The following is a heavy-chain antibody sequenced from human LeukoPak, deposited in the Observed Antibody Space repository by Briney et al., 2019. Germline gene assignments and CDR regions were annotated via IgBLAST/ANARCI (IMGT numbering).Heavy chain of an antibody. CDR2: IYYNGST. D-gene: IGHD3-10*01. CDR1: GGSISSHY. V-gene: IGHV4-59*11. J-gene: IGHJ5*02. CDR3: ARDSGSYHNWFDP. Sequence: SETLSLTCTVSGGSISSHYWSWIRQPPGKGLEWIGYIYYNGSTNYNPSLKSRVTISVDTSKNQFSLKLSSVTAADTAVYYCARDSGSYHNWFDPWGQGTLVTVSS.